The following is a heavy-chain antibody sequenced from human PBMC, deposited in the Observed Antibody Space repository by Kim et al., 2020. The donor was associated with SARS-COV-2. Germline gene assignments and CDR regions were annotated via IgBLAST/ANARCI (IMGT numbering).Heavy chain of an antibody. D-gene: IGHD2-2*01. CDR1: GGSISSYY. J-gene: IGHJ3*02. CDR2: IYYSGST. V-gene: IGHV4-59*01. CDR3: ASQLLFPDAFDI. Sequence: SETLSLTCTVSGGSISSYYWSWIRQPPGKGLEWIGYIYYSGSTNYNPSLKSRVTISVDTSKNQFSLKLSSVTAADTAVYYCASQLLFPDAFDIWGQGTMVTVSS.